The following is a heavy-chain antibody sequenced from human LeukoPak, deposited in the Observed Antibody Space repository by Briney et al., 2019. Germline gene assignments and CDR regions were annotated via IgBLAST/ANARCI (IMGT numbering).Heavy chain of an antibody. CDR2: IRSKAYGGTT. Sequence: GGSLRLSCTASGFTFGDYAMSWVRQAPGKGLEWVGFIRSKAYGGTTEYAASVKGRFTILRDDSKSIAYLQMNSLKTEDTAVYYCTRVRLSIAAAGTVWFDPWGQGTLVTVSS. CDR3: TRVRLSIAAAGTVWFDP. D-gene: IGHD6-13*01. J-gene: IGHJ5*02. CDR1: GFTFGDYA. V-gene: IGHV3-49*04.